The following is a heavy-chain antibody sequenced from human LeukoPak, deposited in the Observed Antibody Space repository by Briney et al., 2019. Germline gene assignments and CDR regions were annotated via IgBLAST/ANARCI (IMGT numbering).Heavy chain of an antibody. Sequence: ASVKDSCKASGGTFSSYAISWVRQAPGQGLEYMGGIIPIFGTANYAQKFQGRVTITTDESTSTAYMELSSLRSEDTAVYYCARDLGSSPFDYWGQGTLVTVSS. CDR1: GGTFSSYA. J-gene: IGHJ4*02. D-gene: IGHD6-6*01. V-gene: IGHV1-69*05. CDR3: ARDLGSSPFDY. CDR2: IIPIFGTA.